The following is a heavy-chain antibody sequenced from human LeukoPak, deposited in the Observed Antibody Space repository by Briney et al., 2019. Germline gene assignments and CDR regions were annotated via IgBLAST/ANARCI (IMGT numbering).Heavy chain of an antibody. D-gene: IGHD3-3*01. V-gene: IGHV1-18*01. CDR3: ARDFWSGYYLTVNWFDP. J-gene: IGHJ5*02. Sequence: ASVKVSCKASGYTFTSYGISWVRQAPGQGLEWMGWISAYNGTTNYAQKLQGRVTMTTDTSTSTAYMELRSLRSDDTAVYYCARDFWSGYYLTVNWFDPWGQGTLVTVSS. CDR1: GYTFTSYG. CDR2: ISAYNGTT.